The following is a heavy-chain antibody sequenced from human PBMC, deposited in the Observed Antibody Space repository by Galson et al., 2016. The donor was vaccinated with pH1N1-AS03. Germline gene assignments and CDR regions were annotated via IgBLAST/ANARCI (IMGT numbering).Heavy chain of an antibody. CDR1: AFPLRNYA. Sequence: SLRLSCAASAFPLRNYALRWVRQAPGKGLEWVSTLGSCGDTYYAYSVKCRFTISRDKSKKTMYLQTNSLSAEDTAIYYCTQGAGGGPDDDWGQGTLVTVSS. V-gene: IGHV3-23*01. CDR2: LGSCGDT. CDR3: TQGAGGGPDDD. D-gene: IGHD3-16*01. J-gene: IGHJ4*02.